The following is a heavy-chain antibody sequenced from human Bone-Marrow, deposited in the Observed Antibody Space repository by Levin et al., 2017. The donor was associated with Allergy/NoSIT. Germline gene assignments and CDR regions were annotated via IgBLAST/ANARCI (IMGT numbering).Heavy chain of an antibody. CDR2: ITSRSEYV. CDR3: ARDRESPGFYYYMDV. J-gene: IGHJ6*03. V-gene: IGHV3-21*01. Sequence: GASVKVSCAASGFTFSAYTMNWVRQAPGKGLEWLSSITSRSEYVHYADSVKGRFTISRDHATKSLYLQMNSLRAEDTAVYYCARDRESPGFYYYMDVWGQGTTVTVSS. CDR1: GFTFSAYT.